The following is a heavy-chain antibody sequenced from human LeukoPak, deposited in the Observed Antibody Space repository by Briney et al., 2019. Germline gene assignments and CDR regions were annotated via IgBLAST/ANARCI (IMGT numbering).Heavy chain of an antibody. CDR2: IMDTGLRT. J-gene: IGHJ5*02. Sequence: GGSLRLSCAASGLTFSNFAMTWGRQGPGKGLDWVSTIMDTGLRTYYSDSVNGRFTISRDRSKNTLLLQMNSLRAEDSAVYYCAKDSGHPYSNYFTDPWGQRILATVSS. V-gene: IGHV3-23*01. CDR3: AKDSGHPYSNYFTDP. CDR1: GLTFSNFA. D-gene: IGHD4-11*01.